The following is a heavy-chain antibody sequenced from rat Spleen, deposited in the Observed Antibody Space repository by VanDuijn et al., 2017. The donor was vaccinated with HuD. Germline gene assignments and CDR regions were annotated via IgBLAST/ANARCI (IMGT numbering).Heavy chain of an antibody. CDR3: ARQRWDVMDA. CDR2: ISYDGSST. J-gene: IGHJ4*01. V-gene: IGHV5-7*01. CDR1: GFTFSDYN. Sequence: EVQLAESGGGLVQPGRSLKLSCAASGFTFSDYNMAWVRQAPKKGLEWVATISYDGSSTYYRDSVKGRFTISRDIANSTLYLRMNSLRSEDTATYYCARQRWDVMDAWGQGASVTVSS.